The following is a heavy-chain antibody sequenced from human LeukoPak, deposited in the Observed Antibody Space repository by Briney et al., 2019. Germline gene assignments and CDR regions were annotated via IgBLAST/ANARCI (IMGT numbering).Heavy chain of an antibody. CDR1: GFTFSSSA. J-gene: IGHJ4*02. CDR2: ISNNGGYT. V-gene: IGHV3-23*01. D-gene: IGHD2-15*01. CDR3: AKQLGYCSDGSCYFPY. Sequence: GGSLRLSCVASGFTFSSSAMSWVRQAPGKGLEWVSAISNNGGYTYYADSVQGRFTISRDNSKSTLCLQMNSLRAEDTAVYYCAKQLGYCSDGSCYFPYWGQGTLVTVSS.